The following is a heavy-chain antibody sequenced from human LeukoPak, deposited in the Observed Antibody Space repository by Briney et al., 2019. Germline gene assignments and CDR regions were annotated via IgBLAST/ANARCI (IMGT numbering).Heavy chain of an antibody. D-gene: IGHD4-17*01. V-gene: IGHV4-59*01. CDR1: GGSISSYY. CDR3: ARVGTTVTTRSYWYFDL. CDR2: IYYSGST. Sequence: SETLSLTCTVSGGSISSYYWSWIRQPPGKGLEWIGYIYYSGSTNYNPSLKSRVTISVDTSENQFSLKLSSVTAADTAVYYCARVGTTVTTRSYWYFDLWGRGTLVTVSS. J-gene: IGHJ2*01.